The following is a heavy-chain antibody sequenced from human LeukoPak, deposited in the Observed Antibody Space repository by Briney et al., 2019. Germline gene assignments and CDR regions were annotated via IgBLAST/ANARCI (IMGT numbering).Heavy chain of an antibody. CDR3: ARGLSPSEAYDT. J-gene: IGHJ3*02. V-gene: IGHV3-74*01. CDR2: INTDGSNA. Sequence: GGSLRLSCAASGFTFIGHWMHWGRQAPGKGLVWVSRINTDGSNAIYADSVRGRFTISRDNAKNTLYLQMNSLRAEDTAVYYCARGLSPSEAYDTWGQGTMVAVSS. D-gene: IGHD5/OR15-5a*01. CDR1: GFTFIGHW.